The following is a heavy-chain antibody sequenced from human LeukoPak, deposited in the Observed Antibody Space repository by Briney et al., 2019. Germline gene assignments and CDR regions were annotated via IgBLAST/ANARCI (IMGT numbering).Heavy chain of an antibody. CDR1: GYSISSGYY. CDR2: IYHSGST. D-gene: IGHD5-24*01. J-gene: IGHJ6*03. Sequence: PSETLSLTCTVSGYSISSGYYWGWIRQPPGKGLEWIGSIYHSGSTYYNPSLKSRVTISVDTSKNQFSLKLSSVTAADTAVYYCARVNLRWDGSRVQGYYYYYMDVWGKGTTVTISS. CDR3: ARVNLRWDGSRVQGYYYYYMDV. V-gene: IGHV4-38-2*02.